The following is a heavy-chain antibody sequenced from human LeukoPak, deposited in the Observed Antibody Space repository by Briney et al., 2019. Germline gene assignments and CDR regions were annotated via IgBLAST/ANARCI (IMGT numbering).Heavy chain of an antibody. Sequence: GGSLRLSCAASGFTFSSYAMHWVRQAPGKGLEYVSAISSNGGSTYYANSVKGRFTISGDNSKNTLYLQMGSLRAEDMAVYYCARVLSLWPSLYGMDVWGQGTTVTVSS. J-gene: IGHJ6*02. CDR1: GFTFSSYA. D-gene: IGHD2-21*01. CDR2: ISSNGGST. V-gene: IGHV3-64*01. CDR3: ARVLSLWPSLYGMDV.